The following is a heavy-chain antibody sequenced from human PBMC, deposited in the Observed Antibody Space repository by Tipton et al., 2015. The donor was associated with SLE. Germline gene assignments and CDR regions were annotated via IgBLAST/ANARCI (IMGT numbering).Heavy chain of an antibody. CDR1: GGSISSSSYY. V-gene: IGHV4-39*07. CDR3: AREGGYSSSSDAFNI. J-gene: IGHJ3*02. Sequence: TLSLTCTVSGGSISSSSYYWGWIRQPPGKGLEWIGSIYYSGSTYYNPSLKSRVTISVDTSKNQSSLKLSPVTAADTAVYYCAREGGYSSSSDAFNIWGQGTMVTVSS. CDR2: IYYSGST. D-gene: IGHD6-6*01.